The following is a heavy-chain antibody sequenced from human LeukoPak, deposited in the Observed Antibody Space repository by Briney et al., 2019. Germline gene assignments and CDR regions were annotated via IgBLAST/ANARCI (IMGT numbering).Heavy chain of an antibody. CDR1: GGSISSYY. Sequence: SETLSLTCTVSGGSISSYYWSWIRQPPGKGLEWIGGISHSGRTYYNPSLKSRVTISLDTSKNQFSLKLSSVTAADTAVYYCARDHLANLASRLFDPWGQGTLVTVSS. V-gene: IGHV4-59*04. J-gene: IGHJ5*02. CDR2: ISHSGRT. D-gene: IGHD5-24*01. CDR3: ARDHLANLASRLFDP.